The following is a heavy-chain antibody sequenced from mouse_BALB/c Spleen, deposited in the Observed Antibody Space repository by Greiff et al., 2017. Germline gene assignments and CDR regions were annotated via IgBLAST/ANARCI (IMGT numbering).Heavy chain of an antibody. CDR3: ARGPYGNYPAWFAY. J-gene: IGHJ3*01. D-gene: IGHD2-10*02. CDR2: ISDGGSYT. V-gene: IGHV5-4*02. CDR1: GFTFSDYY. Sequence: DVMLVESGGGLVKPGGSLKLSCAASGFTFSDYYMYWVRQTPEKRLEWVATISDGGSYTYYPDSVKGRFTISRDNAKNNLYLQMSSLKSEDTAMYYCARGPYGNYPAWFAYWGQGTLVTVSA.